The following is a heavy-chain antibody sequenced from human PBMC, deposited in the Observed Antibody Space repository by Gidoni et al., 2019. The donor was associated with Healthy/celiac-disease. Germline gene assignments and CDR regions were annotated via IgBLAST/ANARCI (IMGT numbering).Heavy chain of an antibody. CDR1: GWSFSGYY. CDR2: INHSGST. D-gene: IGHD3-22*01. V-gene: IGHV4-34*01. Sequence: QVQLQQWGAALLEPSETLSLTCAVYGWSFSGYYWSWIRQPPGKGLEWIGEINHSGSTNYNPSLKSRVTISVDTSKNQFSLKMSSVTAADTAVYYCARWLSTIGSHYYYLDYWGQGTLVTVSS. J-gene: IGHJ4*02. CDR3: ARWLSTIGSHYYYLDY.